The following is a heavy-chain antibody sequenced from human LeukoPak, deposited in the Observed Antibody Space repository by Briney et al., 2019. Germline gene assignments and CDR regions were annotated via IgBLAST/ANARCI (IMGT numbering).Heavy chain of an antibody. CDR2: MNPNSGNT. D-gene: IGHD2-2*01. CDR1: GGTFSSYA. Sequence: ASVKVSCKASGGTFSSYAINWVRQATGQGLEWMGWMNPNSGNTGYAQKFQGRVTMTRNTSISTAYMELSSLRSEDTAVYYCARGPNKGGIVVVPAALDNLDYWGQGTLVTVSS. J-gene: IGHJ4*02. CDR3: ARGPNKGGIVVVPAALDNLDY. V-gene: IGHV1-8*02.